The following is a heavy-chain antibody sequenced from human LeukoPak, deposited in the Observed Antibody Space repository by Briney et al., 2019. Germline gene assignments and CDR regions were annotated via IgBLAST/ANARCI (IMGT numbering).Heavy chain of an antibody. Sequence: GGSLRLSCAASGFTFSSYAMSWVRQAPGKGLKWVSAISGSGGSTYYADSVKGRFTISRDNSKNTLYLQMNSLRAEDTAVYYCAKSKLGIITEYFDYWGQGTLVTVSS. CDR2: ISGSGGST. J-gene: IGHJ4*02. V-gene: IGHV3-23*01. D-gene: IGHD7-27*01. CDR1: GFTFSSYA. CDR3: AKSKLGIITEYFDY.